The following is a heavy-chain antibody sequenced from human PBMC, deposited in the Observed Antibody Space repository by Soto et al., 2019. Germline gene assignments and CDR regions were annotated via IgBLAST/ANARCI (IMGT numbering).Heavy chain of an antibody. D-gene: IGHD6-6*01. J-gene: IGHJ4*02. CDR1: GFTFSSYG. Sequence: QVQLVESGGGVVQPGRSLRLSCAASGFTFSSYGMHWVRQAPGKGLEWVAVISYDGSNKYYADSVKGRFTISRDNSKNTLYLQRNSLRAEDTAVYYCARSEYSSSVGFDYWGQGTLVTVST. V-gene: IGHV3-30*03. CDR2: ISYDGSNK. CDR3: ARSEYSSSVGFDY.